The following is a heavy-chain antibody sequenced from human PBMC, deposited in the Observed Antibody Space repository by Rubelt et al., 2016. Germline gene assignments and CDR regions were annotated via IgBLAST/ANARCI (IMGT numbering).Heavy chain of an antibody. D-gene: IGHD6-13*01. J-gene: IGHJ4*02. V-gene: IGHV1-18*01. CDR3: ARVISGVEYSSSWHFDY. Sequence: QVQLVQSGAEVKKPGASVKVSCKASGYTFTSYGISWVRPAPGQGLEWMGWISAYNGNTNYAQKHQGRGTMPTEDSTGTAYMGLRSLRSDDTAVYYCARVISGVEYSSSWHFDYWGQGTLVTVSS. CDR2: ISAYNGNT. CDR1: GYTFTSYG.